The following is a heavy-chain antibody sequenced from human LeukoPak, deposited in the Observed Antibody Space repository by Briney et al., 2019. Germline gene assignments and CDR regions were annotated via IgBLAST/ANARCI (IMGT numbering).Heavy chain of an antibody. CDR3: AKDSSIFHYDSRNFDY. D-gene: IGHD3-22*01. Sequence: PGGSLRLSCAASGFTFSSYGMHWVRQAPCKGLEWVAFIRYDGNNKYYADSVKGRFTISRDNSKNTLYLQMNSLRAEDTAVFYCAKDSSIFHYDSRNFDYWGQGTLVTVSS. CDR1: GFTFSSYG. V-gene: IGHV3-30*02. J-gene: IGHJ4*02. CDR2: IRYDGNNK.